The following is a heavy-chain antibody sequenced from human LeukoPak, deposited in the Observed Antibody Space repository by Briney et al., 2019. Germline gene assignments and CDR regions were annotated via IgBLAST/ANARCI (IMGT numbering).Heavy chain of an antibody. CDR2: LYYSGAT. J-gene: IGHJ6*03. CDR1: GGSIRSISSY. CDR3: ARRSGYDLPYYYYMDV. D-gene: IGHD5-12*01. Sequence: ASETLSLTCTVSGGSIRSISSYWGWSRQPPGKGLEWIGSLYYSGATYYNPSLKSRVTISVDTSKNQFSLKLSSVTAADTAVYYCARRSGYDLPYYYYMDVWGKGTTVTVSS. V-gene: IGHV4-39*07.